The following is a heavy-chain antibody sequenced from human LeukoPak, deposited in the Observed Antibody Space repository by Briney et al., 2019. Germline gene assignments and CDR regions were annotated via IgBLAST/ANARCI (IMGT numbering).Heavy chain of an antibody. V-gene: IGHV4-59*02. CDR2: VYYSGST. D-gene: IGHD2-15*01. CDR1: GGSVSGYY. J-gene: IGHJ4*02. Sequence: PSETLSLTCVVSGGSVSGYYWGWIRQPPGRGLEWIGYVYYSGSTNYNPSFKSQITISVDTSRNQFSLQLGSVTAADTAVYYCARIHRYCSGGACYVLDNWGQGTLVAVSS. CDR3: ARIHRYCSGGACYVLDN.